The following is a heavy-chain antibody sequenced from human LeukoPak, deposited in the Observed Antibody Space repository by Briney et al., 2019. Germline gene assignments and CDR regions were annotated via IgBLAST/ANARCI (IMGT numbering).Heavy chain of an antibody. J-gene: IGHJ6*03. CDR2: ISSSSRYI. D-gene: IGHD2/OR15-2a*01. CDR1: GFSFSSYS. CDR3: ARVPYGNYHYYYMDV. Sequence: GGSLRLSCAASGFSFSSYSMNWVRQAPGKGLEWVSSISSSSRYIYYTDSVKGRFTISRDNAKNSLFLQMNSLRAEDTAVYYCARVPYGNYHYYYMDVWGKGTTVTVSS. V-gene: IGHV3-21*04.